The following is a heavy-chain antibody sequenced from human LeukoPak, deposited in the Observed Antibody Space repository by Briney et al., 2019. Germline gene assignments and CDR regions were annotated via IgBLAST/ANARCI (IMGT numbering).Heavy chain of an antibody. Sequence: GGSLRLSCVASGLPFSSYWMTWVRQAPGKGLEWVANIKQDGSKKSYVDSVKGRFTISRDNAKNSLYLQMNSLRAEDTAIYYCTRVGYIDEGIDYWGQGTLVTVPS. CDR1: GLPFSSYW. V-gene: IGHV3-7*04. J-gene: IGHJ4*02. CDR2: IKQDGSKK. D-gene: IGHD5-24*01. CDR3: TRVGYIDEGIDY.